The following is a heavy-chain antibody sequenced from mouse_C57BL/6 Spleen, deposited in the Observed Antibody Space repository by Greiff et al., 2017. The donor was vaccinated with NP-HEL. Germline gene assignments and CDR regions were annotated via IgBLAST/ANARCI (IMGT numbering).Heavy chain of an antibody. CDR3: AKGGGFYDYGGNAMDY. CDR2: IWRGGST. CDR1: GFSLTSYG. Sequence: QVHVKQSGPGLVQPSQSLSITCTVSGFSLTSYGVHWVRQSPGKGLEWLGVIWRGGSTDYNAAFMSRLSITKDNSKSQVFFKMNSLQADDTAIYYCAKGGGFYDYGGNAMDYWGQGTSVTVSS. V-gene: IGHV2-5*01. J-gene: IGHJ4*01. D-gene: IGHD2-4*01.